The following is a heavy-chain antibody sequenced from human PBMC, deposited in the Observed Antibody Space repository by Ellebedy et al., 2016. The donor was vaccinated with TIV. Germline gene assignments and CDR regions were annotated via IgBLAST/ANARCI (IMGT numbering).Heavy chain of an antibody. CDR1: GDSISSSSYY. V-gene: IGHV4-31*03. CDR3: ARDEGGSGSLSY. J-gene: IGHJ4*02. CDR2: IYYSGST. D-gene: IGHD3-10*01. Sequence: MPSETLSLTCTVSGDSISSSSYYWGWIRQLPGKGLEWIGNIYYSGSTYYRPSLKTRVTISLDTSNNQFSLRLNSVTAADTAVYYCARDEGGSGSLSYWGQGSLVTVSS.